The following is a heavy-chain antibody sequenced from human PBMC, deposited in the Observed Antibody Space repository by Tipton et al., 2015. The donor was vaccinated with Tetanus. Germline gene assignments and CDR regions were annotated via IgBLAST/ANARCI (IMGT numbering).Heavy chain of an antibody. D-gene: IGHD5-24*01. CDR3: ARGGRDAYNNPLGAFDV. CDR2: ISHSGSS. CDR1: GGSFSLYY. Sequence: TLSLICTVSGGSFSLYYWNWVRQSPGKGLEWIGEISHSGSSSYSPSLKSRVTISVDTSKNQFSLRLRSVAAADTAVYYCARGGRDAYNNPLGAFDVWGRGTTVTVSS. V-gene: IGHV4-34*01. J-gene: IGHJ3*01.